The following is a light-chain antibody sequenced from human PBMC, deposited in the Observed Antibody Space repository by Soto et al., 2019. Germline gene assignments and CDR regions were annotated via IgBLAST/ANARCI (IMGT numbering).Light chain of an antibody. CDR3: CSYAGSSPPVV. J-gene: IGLJ2*01. Sequence: QSALTQPASVSGSPGQSITISCTGTSSDVGSYNLVSWYQQHPGKAPKLMIYEGSKRPSGVSNRFSGSKSGNTASLTTSGLQAEDEGDYYCCSYAGSSPPVVFGGGTTVTVL. V-gene: IGLV2-23*01. CDR1: SSDVGSYNL. CDR2: EGS.